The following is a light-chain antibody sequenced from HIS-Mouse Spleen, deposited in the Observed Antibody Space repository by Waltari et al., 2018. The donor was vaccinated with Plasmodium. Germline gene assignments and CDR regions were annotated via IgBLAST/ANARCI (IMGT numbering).Light chain of an antibody. CDR1: KLGDKY. CDR2: QDS. V-gene: IGLV3-1*01. Sequence: SYELTQPHSVSVSPGQTASITCSGDKLGDKYACWYQQKPGQSPVLVIYQDSQRPSGLPERFSGSKSGNTATLTISGTQAMDEADYYCQAWDSSTVVFGGGTKLTVL. J-gene: IGLJ2*01. CDR3: QAWDSSTVV.